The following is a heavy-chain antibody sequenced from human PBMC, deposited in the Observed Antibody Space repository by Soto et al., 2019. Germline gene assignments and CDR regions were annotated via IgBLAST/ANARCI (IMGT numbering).Heavy chain of an antibody. D-gene: IGHD6-19*01. J-gene: IGHJ6*02. Sequence: KPSETLFLTCSVSGADINTYSWTWIRQPAGKGLEWIGRIYTSASINYNPSLRGRVTLSVDTSTNQVSLKLASVTAAATAVYYCARDREAGYNFYYGMDVWGQGTTVTVSS. CDR1: GADINTYS. V-gene: IGHV4-4*07. CDR3: ARDREAGYNFYYGMDV. CDR2: IYTSASI.